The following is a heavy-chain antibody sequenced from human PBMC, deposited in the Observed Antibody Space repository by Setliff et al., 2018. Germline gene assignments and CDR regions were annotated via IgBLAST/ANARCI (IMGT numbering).Heavy chain of an antibody. Sequence: SETLSLTCTVSGGSISSGSYYWSWIRQPAGKGLEWIGHIYTSGSTNYNPSLKSRVTISVDTSKNQFPLKLSSVTAADTAVYYCARDQDFWSGYYRASHYMDVWGKGTTVTVSS. CDR1: GGSISSGSYY. D-gene: IGHD3-3*01. CDR2: IYTSGST. CDR3: ARDQDFWSGYYRASHYMDV. J-gene: IGHJ6*03. V-gene: IGHV4-61*09.